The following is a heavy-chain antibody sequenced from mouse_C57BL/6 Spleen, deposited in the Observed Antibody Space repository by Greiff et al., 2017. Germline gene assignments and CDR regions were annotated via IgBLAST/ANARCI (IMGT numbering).Heavy chain of an antibody. V-gene: IGHV1-55*01. CDR1: GYTFTSYW. CDR3: ARRDYDYDEGYAMDY. J-gene: IGHJ4*01. D-gene: IGHD2-4*01. CDR2: IYPGSGST. Sequence: VQLLQPGAELVKPGASVKMSCKASGYTFTSYWITWVKQRPGQGLEWIGDIYPGSGSTNYNEKFKSKATLTVDTSSSTAYMQLSSLTSEDSAVYYCARRDYDYDEGYAMDYWGQGTSVTVSS.